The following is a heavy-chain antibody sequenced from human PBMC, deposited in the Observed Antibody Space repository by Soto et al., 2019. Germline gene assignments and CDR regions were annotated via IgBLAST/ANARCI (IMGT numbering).Heavy chain of an antibody. CDR3: ARSEVVVIRLGY. Sequence: SETLSLTCNVSGGSISRGGYLWSWIRQHPGKGLEWIGFISYNGHTSYNPSLKSRVTISADTSKNQISLELNSVTAADTAVYYCARSEVVVIRLGYWGQGTPVTVSS. V-gene: IGHV4-31*03. D-gene: IGHD3-22*01. CDR2: ISYNGHT. CDR1: GGSISRGGYL. J-gene: IGHJ4*02.